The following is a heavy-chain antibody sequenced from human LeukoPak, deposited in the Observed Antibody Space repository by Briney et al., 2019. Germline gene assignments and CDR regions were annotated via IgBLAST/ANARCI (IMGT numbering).Heavy chain of an antibody. CDR2: ISGSGGST. Sequence: GGSLRLSCAASGFTFSSYAMSWVRQAPGKGLEWVSAISGSGGSTYYADSVKGRFTISRDNSKNTLYLQMNSLRAEGTAVYYCAKDEEGPGPVPAAGDYWGQGTLVTVSS. CDR1: GFTFSSYA. CDR3: AKDEEGPGPVPAAGDY. V-gene: IGHV3-23*01. D-gene: IGHD2-2*01. J-gene: IGHJ4*02.